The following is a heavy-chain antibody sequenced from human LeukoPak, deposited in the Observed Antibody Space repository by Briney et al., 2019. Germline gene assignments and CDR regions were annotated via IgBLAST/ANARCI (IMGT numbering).Heavy chain of an antibody. J-gene: IGHJ6*03. CDR3: ARVSAYYYYYMDV. Sequence: HPGGSLRLSCAASGFTVSSNYMSWVRQAPGKGLEWVSVIYSGGSTYYADSVKGRFTISRDNSKNTLYLQMNSLRAEDTAVYYCARVSAYYYYYMDVWGKGTTVTISS. CDR1: GFTVSSNY. V-gene: IGHV3-66*01. CDR2: IYSGGST.